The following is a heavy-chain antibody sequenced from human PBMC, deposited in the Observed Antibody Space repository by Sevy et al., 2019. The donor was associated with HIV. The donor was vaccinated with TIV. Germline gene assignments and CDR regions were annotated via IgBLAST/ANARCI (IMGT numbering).Heavy chain of an antibody. CDR1: GFTFSRYG. V-gene: IGHV3-30*02. CDR2: IRYDGSTK. Sequence: GGSLRLSCAASGFTFSRYGMHWVRQAPGKGLEWVAFIRYDGSTKYYTESVKGLFTISRENSKNTLYLQMNSLRTEDTAVYYCAKGPSPMITFGGVADYWGQGTLVTVSS. CDR3: AKGPSPMITFGGVADY. J-gene: IGHJ4*02. D-gene: IGHD3-16*01.